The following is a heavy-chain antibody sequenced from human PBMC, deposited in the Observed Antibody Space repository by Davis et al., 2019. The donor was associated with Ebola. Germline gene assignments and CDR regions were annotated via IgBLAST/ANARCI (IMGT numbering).Heavy chain of an antibody. CDR1: GGSISSSNW. Sequence: SETLSLTCAVSGGSISSSNWWSWVRQPPGKGLEWIGEINHSGSTNYNPSLKSRVTISVDTSKNQFSLKLSSVTAADTAVYYCARAVQWAFDYWGQGTLVTVSS. CDR3: ARAVQWAFDY. CDR2: INHSGST. J-gene: IGHJ4*02. D-gene: IGHD1-26*01. V-gene: IGHV4-4*02.